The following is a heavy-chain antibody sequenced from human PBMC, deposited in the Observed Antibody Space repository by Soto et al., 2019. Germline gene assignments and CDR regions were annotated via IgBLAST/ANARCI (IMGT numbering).Heavy chain of an antibody. V-gene: IGHV1-69*04. D-gene: IGHD3-10*01. CDR3: AREFITMVRGVMGPLDY. Sequence: SVKVSCKASGGTFSSYTVSWVRQAPGQGLEWMGRIIPILGIANYAQKFQGRVTITADKSTSTAYMELSSLRSEDTAVYYCAREFITMVRGVMGPLDYWGQGTLVTVSS. J-gene: IGHJ4*02. CDR2: IIPILGIA. CDR1: GGTFSSYT.